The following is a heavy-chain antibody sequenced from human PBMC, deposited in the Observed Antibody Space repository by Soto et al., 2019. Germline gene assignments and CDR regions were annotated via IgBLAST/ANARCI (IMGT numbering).Heavy chain of an antibody. Sequence: VPLVESGGGVVQPGRSLRLSCAASGFTFSTNGMHWVRQAPGKGLEWVAIISYDGSNKYYADSVKGRLTISRDNSKNTLYLQMNSLRAEDTAVYYCAKDRVVSGLGEIDYWGQGTLVTVSS. V-gene: IGHV3-30*18. CDR2: ISYDGSNK. J-gene: IGHJ4*02. CDR3: AKDRVVSGLGEIDY. D-gene: IGHD3-16*01. CDR1: GFTFSTNG.